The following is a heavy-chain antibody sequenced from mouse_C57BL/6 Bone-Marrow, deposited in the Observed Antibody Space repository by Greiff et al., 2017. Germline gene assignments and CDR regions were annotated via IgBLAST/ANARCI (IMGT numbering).Heavy chain of an antibody. D-gene: IGHD1-1*01. V-gene: IGHV5-9-1*02. CDR2: ISSGGDYI. J-gene: IGHJ1*03. Sequence: VQLKESGEGLVKPGGSLKLSCAASGFTFSSYAMSWVRQTPEKRLEWVAYISSGGDYIYYADTVKGRFTISRDNARNTLYLQMSSLKSEDTAMYYCTRVGYYGSRRYFDVWGTGTTVTVSS. CDR3: TRVGYYGSRRYFDV. CDR1: GFTFSSYA.